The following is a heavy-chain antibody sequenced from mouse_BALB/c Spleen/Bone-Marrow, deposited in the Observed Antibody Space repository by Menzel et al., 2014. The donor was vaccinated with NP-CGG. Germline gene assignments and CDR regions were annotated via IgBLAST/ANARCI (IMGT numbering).Heavy chain of an antibody. Sequence: EVKLMESGGGLVKPGGSLKLSCAASGFTFSSYAMSWVRQSPEKRLEWVAEISSGGSYTYYPDTATGRFTISRDNAKNTLYLEMSSLRSEDTAMYYCARDRGYFDYWGQGTTLTVSS. J-gene: IGHJ2*01. CDR2: ISSGGSYT. CDR1: GFTFSSYA. D-gene: IGHD3-1*01. CDR3: ARDRGYFDY. V-gene: IGHV5-9-4*01.